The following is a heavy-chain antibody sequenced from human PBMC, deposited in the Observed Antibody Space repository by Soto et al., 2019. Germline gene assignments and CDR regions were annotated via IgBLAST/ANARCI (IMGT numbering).Heavy chain of an antibody. J-gene: IGHJ6*02. CDR3: ARELAAAGTSYYGMDV. CDR2: IKSDGSST. V-gene: IGHV3-74*01. D-gene: IGHD6-13*01. CDR1: GFTLSSYW. Sequence: GGSLRLSCAASGFTLSSYWMHWVRQAPGKGLVWVSRIKSDGSSTGYADSVKGRFTISRDNAKNTLYLQMNSLRAEDTAVFYCARELAAAGTSYYGMDVWGQGTTVTVSS.